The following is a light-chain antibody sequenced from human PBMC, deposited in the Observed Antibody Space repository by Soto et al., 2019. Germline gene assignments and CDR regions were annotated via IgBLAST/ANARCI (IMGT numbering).Light chain of an antibody. V-gene: IGLV2-11*01. CDR2: DVS. J-gene: IGLJ1*01. Sequence: QSVLTQPRSVSGSPGQSVTISCTGTSSDVGNYNYVSWYQQHPGKAPKVMIYDVSKRPSGVPDRFSGSKSGNTASLTVSGLQAEDEADYYCSSYAGSSNVFGTGTKLTVL. CDR3: SSYAGSSNV. CDR1: SSDVGNYNY.